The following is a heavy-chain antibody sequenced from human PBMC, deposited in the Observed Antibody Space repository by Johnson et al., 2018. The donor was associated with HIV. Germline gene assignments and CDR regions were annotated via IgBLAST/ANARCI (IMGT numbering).Heavy chain of an antibody. CDR2: IWYDGSNK. V-gene: IGHV3-30*02. CDR3: TTDPHRVSSWGGGDAFDI. Sequence: QVQLVESGGGVVQPGGSLRLSCAASGFTFSSYGMHWVRQAPGKGLEWVAFIWYDGSNKYYADSVKGRFTISSDNSKNTLYLQMNSLKTEDPAVYYCTTDPHRVSSWGGGDAFDIWGQGTMVTVSS. CDR1: GFTFSSYG. J-gene: IGHJ3*02. D-gene: IGHD6-13*01.